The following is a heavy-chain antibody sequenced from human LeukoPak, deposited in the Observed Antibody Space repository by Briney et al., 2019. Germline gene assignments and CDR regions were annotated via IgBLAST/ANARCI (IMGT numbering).Heavy chain of an antibody. D-gene: IGHD6-13*01. CDR3: AKDLKGRIAAAVTGWFDP. J-gene: IGHJ5*02. CDR2: ISYDGSNK. Sequence: GGSLRLSCAASGLTFGSYWMSWVRQAPGKGLEWVAVISYDGSNKYYGDSVKGRFTISRDNSKNTLYLQMNSLRAEDTAVYYCAKDLKGRIAAAVTGWFDPWGQGTLVTVSS. V-gene: IGHV3-30*18. CDR1: GLTFGSYW.